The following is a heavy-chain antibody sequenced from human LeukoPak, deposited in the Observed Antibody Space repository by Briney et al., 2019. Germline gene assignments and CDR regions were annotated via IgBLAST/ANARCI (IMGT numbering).Heavy chain of an antibody. CDR1: GFTFSSYS. J-gene: IGHJ3*02. Sequence: TGGSLRLSCAASGFTFSSYSMNWVRQAPGKGLEWVSSISSSSSYIYYADSVKGRFTISRDNAKNSLYLQMNSLRAEDTAVYYCAREWLPRGGETFDIWGQGTMVTVSS. CDR3: AREWLPRGGETFDI. CDR2: ISSSSSYI. D-gene: IGHD6-19*01. V-gene: IGHV3-21*01.